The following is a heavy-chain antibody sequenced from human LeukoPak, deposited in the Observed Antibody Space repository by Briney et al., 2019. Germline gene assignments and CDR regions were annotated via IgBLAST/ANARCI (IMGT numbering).Heavy chain of an antibody. J-gene: IGHJ5*02. CDR3: ARPVNLRSGQSRVDP. D-gene: IGHD2/OR15-2a*01. V-gene: IGHV5-10-1*01. CDR1: GYSFTSYW. Sequence: GESLQISCKASGYSFTSYWISWVRQMPGEGLEWMGRIDPSDSDTNYSPSFQGHVTMSADKSISTAYLQWSSLKASDTAMYFWARPVNLRSGQSRVDPLGQGT. CDR2: IDPSDSDT.